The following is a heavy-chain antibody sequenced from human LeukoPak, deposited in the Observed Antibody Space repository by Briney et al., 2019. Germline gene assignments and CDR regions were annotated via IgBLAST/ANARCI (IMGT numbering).Heavy chain of an antibody. J-gene: IGHJ4*02. CDR2: ISGSGGST. CDR3: AKELYSSGPVDY. V-gene: IGHV3-23*01. D-gene: IGHD6-19*01. CDR1: GFTFRNHA. Sequence: GGSLRLSCAASGFTFRNHAMSWVRQAPGKGLEWVSAISGSGGSTYYADSVKGRFTISRDNSKNTLYLQMNSLRAEDTAVYYCAKELYSSGPVDYWGQGTLVTVSS.